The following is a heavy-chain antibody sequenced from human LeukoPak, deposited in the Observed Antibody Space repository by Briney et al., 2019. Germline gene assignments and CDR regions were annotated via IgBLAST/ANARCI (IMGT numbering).Heavy chain of an antibody. J-gene: IGHJ3*02. CDR3: ARAPYYDSSGSKAGHAFDI. D-gene: IGHD3-22*01. CDR2: ISSNGGST. V-gene: IGHV3-64*01. Sequence: GGSLRLSCAASGFTFSSYAMHWVRQAPGKGLEYVSAISSNGGSTYYANSVKGRFTISRDNSKNTLYLQMGSLRAGDMAVYYCARAPYYDSSGSKAGHAFDIWGQGTMVTVSS. CDR1: GFTFSSYA.